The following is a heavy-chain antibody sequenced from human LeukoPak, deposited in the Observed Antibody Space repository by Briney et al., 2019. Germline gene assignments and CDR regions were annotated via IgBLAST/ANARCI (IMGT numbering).Heavy chain of an antibody. D-gene: IGHD3-10*01. CDR3: ARIITKVYGSGSPESYFDY. Sequence: SETLSLTCTVSGGSISSSSYYWGWIRQPPGKGLEWIGSIYYSGSTYYNPSLKSRVTISVDTSKNQFSLKLSSVTAADTAVYYCARIITKVYGSGSPESYFDYWGQGAVVTVSS. J-gene: IGHJ4*02. CDR2: IYYSGST. CDR1: GGSISSSSYY. V-gene: IGHV4-39*07.